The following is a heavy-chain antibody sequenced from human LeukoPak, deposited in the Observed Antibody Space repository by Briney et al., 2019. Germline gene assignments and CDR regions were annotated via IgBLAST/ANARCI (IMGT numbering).Heavy chain of an antibody. CDR3: ARYYGTGRGYYGLDV. D-gene: IGHD3-10*01. J-gene: IGHJ6*02. CDR2: ILDVGGNK. V-gene: IGHV3-30*03. CDR1: GFTFSTYG. Sequence: GGSLRLSCVASGFTFSTYGMHWGREAPGKGLEWITLILDVGGNKYYADSVKGRFATSRDNSKNTLYLQMNSLRAEDTAVYYCARYYGTGRGYYGLDVWGPGTTVTVFS.